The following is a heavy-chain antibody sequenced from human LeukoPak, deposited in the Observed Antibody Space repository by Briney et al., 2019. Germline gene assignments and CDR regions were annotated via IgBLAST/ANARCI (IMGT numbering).Heavy chain of an antibody. V-gene: IGHV3-7*05. CDR2: IKDDGSDK. Sequence: GGFLRLSCAASGFTFSESWMTWVRQAPGQGLEWVAHIKDDGSDKYYVDSVTGRFTISRDNTKNSLFLQMTSLTAEDTAVYYCATWDNAWEFAYWGQGTLVSVSS. CDR3: ATWDNAWEFAY. CDR1: GFTFSESW. J-gene: IGHJ4*02. D-gene: IGHD1-26*01.